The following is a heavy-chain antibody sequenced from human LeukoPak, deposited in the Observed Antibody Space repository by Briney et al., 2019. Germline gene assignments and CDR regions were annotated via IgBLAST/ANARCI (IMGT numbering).Heavy chain of an antibody. CDR3: ARGNVAVAGDHFDY. V-gene: IGHV4-34*01. Sequence: PSETLSLTCAVYGGSFSGYYWSWIRQPPGKGLEWIGEINHSGSTNYNPSLKSRVTISVDTSKNQFSLKLSSVTAADTAVYYCARGNVAVAGDHFDYWGQGTLVTVSS. J-gene: IGHJ4*02. D-gene: IGHD6-19*01. CDR1: GGSFSGYY. CDR2: INHSGST.